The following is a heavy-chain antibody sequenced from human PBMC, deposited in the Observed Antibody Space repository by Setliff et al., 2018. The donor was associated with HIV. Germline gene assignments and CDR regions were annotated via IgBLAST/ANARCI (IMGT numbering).Heavy chain of an antibody. D-gene: IGHD5-18*01. V-gene: IGHV1-69*13. J-gene: IGHJ5*02. CDR3: VGLGYSFSYRWWFDP. Sequence: ASVKVSCKGSGGTFSSYAISWVRQAPGQGLEWMGGTIPIFGPTNYAQKFQGRLTITADESTSTAYMELSSLRSEDTAVYYCVGLGYSFSYRWWFDPWGQGTLVTVSS. CDR1: GGTFSSYA. CDR2: TIPIFGPT.